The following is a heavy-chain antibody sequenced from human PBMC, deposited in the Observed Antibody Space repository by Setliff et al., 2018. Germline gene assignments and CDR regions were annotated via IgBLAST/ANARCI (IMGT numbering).Heavy chain of an antibody. V-gene: IGHV1-2*02. CDR3: ARLFPYYYGSS. D-gene: IGHD3-10*01. J-gene: IGHJ4*02. CDR1: GYTFTGYY. CDR2: INPNSGGT. Sequence: ASVKVSCKASGYTFTGYYMHWVRQAPGQGLEWMGWINPNSGGTNYAQKFQGRVTMTRDTSTSTVYMELSSLRSEDTAVYYRARLFPYYYGSSWGQGTLVTVSS.